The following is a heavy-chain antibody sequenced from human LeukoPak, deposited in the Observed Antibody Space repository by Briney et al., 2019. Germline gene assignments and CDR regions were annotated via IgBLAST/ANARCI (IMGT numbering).Heavy chain of an antibody. D-gene: IGHD2/OR15-2a*01. Sequence: SSETLSLTCTVSGGSISSYYWSWIRQPPGKGLEWIGYIYYSGSTNYNPSLKSRVTISVDTSKNQFSLKLSSVTAADTAVYYCARVPVYDYYGMDGWGQGPTVTVSS. J-gene: IGHJ6*02. V-gene: IGHV4-59*01. CDR2: IYYSGST. CDR3: ARVPVYDYYGMDG. CDR1: GGSISSYY.